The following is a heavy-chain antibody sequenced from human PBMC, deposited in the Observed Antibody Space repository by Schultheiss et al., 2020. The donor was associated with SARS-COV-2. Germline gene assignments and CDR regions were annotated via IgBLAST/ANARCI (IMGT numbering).Heavy chain of an antibody. CDR2: MSYDGSNK. Sequence: GESLKISCAASGFTFSSYGMHWVRQAPGKGLEWVAIMSYDGSNKYYADSVKGRFTISRDNSKNTLYLQMNSLRVEDTAVYYCARDYQAYWGQGTLVTVSS. CDR1: GFTFSSYG. D-gene: IGHD2-2*01. V-gene: IGHV3-30*12. J-gene: IGHJ4*02. CDR3: ARDYQAY.